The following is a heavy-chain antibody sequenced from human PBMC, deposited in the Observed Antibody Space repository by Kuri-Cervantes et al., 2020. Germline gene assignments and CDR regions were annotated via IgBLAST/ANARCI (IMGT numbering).Heavy chain of an antibody. CDR3: ARGPLWFGELWDY. D-gene: IGHD3-10*01. J-gene: IGHJ4*02. V-gene: IGHV3-48*02. CDR2: IDNSGGTI. Sequence: GGSLRLSCAASGFPFSSYSMNWVRQAPGKGLERVSYIDNSGGTIFYADSVKGRFTISRDNAKNSLFLQMNSLRDEDTAVYYCARGPLWFGELWDYWGQGTLVTVSS. CDR1: GFPFSSYS.